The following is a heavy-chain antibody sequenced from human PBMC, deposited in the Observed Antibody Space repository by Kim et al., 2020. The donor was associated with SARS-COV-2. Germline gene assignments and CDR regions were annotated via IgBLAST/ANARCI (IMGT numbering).Heavy chain of an antibody. CDR1: GGSFSGYY. CDR3: ARYDIVVVPAAMCFDY. D-gene: IGHD2-2*01. CDR2: INHSGST. J-gene: IGHJ4*02. Sequence: SETLSLTCAVYGGSFSGYYWSWIRQPPGKGLEWIGEINHSGSTNYNPSLKSRVTISVDTSKNQFSLKLSSVTAADTAMYYCARYDIVVVPAAMCFDYWGQGTLVTVSS. V-gene: IGHV4-34*01.